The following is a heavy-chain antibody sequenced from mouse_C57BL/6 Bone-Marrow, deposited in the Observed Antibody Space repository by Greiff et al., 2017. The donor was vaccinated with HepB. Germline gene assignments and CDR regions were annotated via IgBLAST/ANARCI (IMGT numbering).Heavy chain of an antibody. CDR1: GYTFTDYY. D-gene: IGHD2-2*01. V-gene: IGHV1-26*01. CDR3: ARSLLWLRRDYYAMDY. J-gene: IGHJ4*01. CDR2: INPNNGGT. Sequence: VQLQQSGPELVKPGASVKISCKASGYTFTDYYMNWVKQSHGKSLEWIGDINPNNGGTSYNQKFKGKATLTVDKSSSTAYMELRSLTSEDSAVYYCARSLLWLRRDYYAMDYWGQGTSVTVSS.